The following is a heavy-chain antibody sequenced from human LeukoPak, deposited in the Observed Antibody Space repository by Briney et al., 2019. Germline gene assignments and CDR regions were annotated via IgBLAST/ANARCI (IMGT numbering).Heavy chain of an antibody. CDR1: GFTLSSYW. V-gene: IGHV3-7*04. Sequence: GGSLRLSCAASGFTLSSYWMSWVRQAPGKGLEWVANIKQDGSEKYYVDSVKGRFTISRDNAKNSLYLQMNSLRAEDTAVYYCVRGQGDGYNYYYYGMDVWGQGTTVTVSS. D-gene: IGHD5-24*01. J-gene: IGHJ6*02. CDR3: VRGQGDGYNYYYYGMDV. CDR2: IKQDGSEK.